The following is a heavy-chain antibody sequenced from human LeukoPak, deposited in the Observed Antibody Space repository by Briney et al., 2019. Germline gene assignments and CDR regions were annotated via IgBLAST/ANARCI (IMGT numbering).Heavy chain of an antibody. J-gene: IGHJ4*02. CDR3: ARHVEHAAYFHH. CDR1: GISISDFH. Sequence: SETLSLTCTVAGISISDFHWSWLRQSPEKGLEWIGWITNSGDANYNPSLESRLAMSADTSKSQLSLRVTSVTDADTAVYYCARHVEHAAYFHHWGQGKLVTVSS. D-gene: IGHD1/OR15-1a*01. CDR2: ITNSGDA. V-gene: IGHV4-59*08.